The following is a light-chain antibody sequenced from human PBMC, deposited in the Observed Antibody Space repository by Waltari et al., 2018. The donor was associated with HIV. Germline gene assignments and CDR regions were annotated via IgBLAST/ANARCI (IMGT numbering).Light chain of an antibody. CDR2: GAA. CDR3: QQYTSPPAYT. Sequence: EIVLTQSPGTLSLSPGDRATLTCRASQYISDNYLAWYQQKHGQAPRVLIYGAASRATGIPDRFSGSGSGTDFTLTISRLETEDFAVYFCQQYTSPPAYTFGQGTKLEMK. V-gene: IGKV3-20*01. J-gene: IGKJ2*01. CDR1: QYISDNY.